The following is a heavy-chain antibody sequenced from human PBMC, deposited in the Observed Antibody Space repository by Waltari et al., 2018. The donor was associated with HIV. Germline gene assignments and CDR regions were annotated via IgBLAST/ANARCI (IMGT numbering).Heavy chain of an antibody. Sequence: EVHLVESGGGLVKPGGSLRVSCTVSGFTFINAWMSWVRQAPGKGLEGLGRIKSKNVGGTIDYAAPVKDRFTILRDDSKHTLYLEMSSLKIEDTGIYYCVTDAVAVPLDTAYWGQGTLVTVSS. CDR3: VTDAVAVPLDTAY. CDR1: GFTFINAW. J-gene: IGHJ4*02. D-gene: IGHD2-21*01. V-gene: IGHV3-15*01. CDR2: IKSKNVGGTI.